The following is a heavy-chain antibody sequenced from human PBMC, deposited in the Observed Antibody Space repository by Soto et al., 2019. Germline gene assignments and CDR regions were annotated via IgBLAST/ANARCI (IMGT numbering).Heavy chain of an antibody. J-gene: IGHJ5*02. D-gene: IGHD2-15*01. Sequence: EVQLLESGGGLVQPGESLRLSCAASGFTFSSYAMTWVRQAPGKGLEWVSSISGSGDYIYFADSVKGRFTISRDNSKDTLYMQKRSLRDEDTTIYISAKDSRSHPRGCFAPWGRGTLVTVS. CDR2: ISGSGDYI. V-gene: IGHV3-23*01. CDR3: AKDSRSHPRGCFAP. CDR1: GFTFSSYA.